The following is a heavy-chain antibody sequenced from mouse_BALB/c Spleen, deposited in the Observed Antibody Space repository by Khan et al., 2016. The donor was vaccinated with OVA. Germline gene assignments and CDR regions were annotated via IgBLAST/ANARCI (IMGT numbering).Heavy chain of an antibody. V-gene: IGHV9-3-1*01. CDR1: GYTFTNYG. J-gene: IGHJ4*01. CDR3: ARLPHFSYVMVY. CDR2: INTYTGEP. Sequence: QVQLKQSGPELKKPGETVKISCKASGYTFTNYGMNWVKQAPGKGLKWMGWINTYTGEPTYTDDFKGRFAFSLETSASTAYLQINNLKNEDTATYFCARLPHFSYVMVYWGQGTSVTVSS.